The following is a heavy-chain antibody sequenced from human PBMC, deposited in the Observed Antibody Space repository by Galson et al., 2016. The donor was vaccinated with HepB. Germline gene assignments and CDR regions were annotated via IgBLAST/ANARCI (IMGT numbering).Heavy chain of an antibody. Sequence: SVKVSCKASGYRFSDYAMHWVRQAPGQSLEWMGWIDAGDVNAEYSGKFQGRVTISRDTSATTVSMELSSLRTEDTAMYYCARGFRIAADYWGQGTQVTVSS. V-gene: IGHV1-3*01. CDR1: GYRFSDYA. CDR3: ARGFRIAADY. J-gene: IGHJ4*02. D-gene: IGHD6-13*01. CDR2: IDAGDVNA.